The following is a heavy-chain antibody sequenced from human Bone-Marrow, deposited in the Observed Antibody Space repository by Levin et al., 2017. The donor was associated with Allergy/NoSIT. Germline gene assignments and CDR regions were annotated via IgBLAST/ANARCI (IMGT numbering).Heavy chain of an antibody. Sequence: ASETLSLTCTVSGDSITSAAYYWSWIRQPAGRGLEWIGRVYRSGSTDYNPSFTSRVTISTETSKNHFSLKMISLTAADTAVYYCSTSSTWPTFDFWGPGTLVTVSS. V-gene: IGHV4-61*02. CDR1: GDSITSAAYY. D-gene: IGHD6-13*01. CDR3: STSSTWPTFDF. J-gene: IGHJ4*02. CDR2: VYRSGST.